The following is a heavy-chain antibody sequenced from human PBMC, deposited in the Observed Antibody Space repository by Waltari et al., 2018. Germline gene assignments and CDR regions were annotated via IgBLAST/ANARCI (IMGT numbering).Heavy chain of an antibody. D-gene: IGHD5-12*01. Sequence: QITLKESGPTLVKPTQTRTLTCTFSGFSLNTSPEGVGWIRQPPGKALEWLALIYWNDDKRFRPSRKSRLSITNANSKNQVVLTMTNMDPVDTATYYCAHTLHHIVTTFLFNYWGQGTLVTVSS. V-gene: IGHV2-5*01. CDR2: IYWNDDK. CDR1: GFSLNTSPEG. CDR3: AHTLHHIVTTFLFNY. J-gene: IGHJ4*02.